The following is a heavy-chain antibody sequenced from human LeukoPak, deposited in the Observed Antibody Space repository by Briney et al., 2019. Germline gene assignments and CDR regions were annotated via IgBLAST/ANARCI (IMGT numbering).Heavy chain of an antibody. CDR2: IWYDGSQE. Sequence: GGSLRLSCTASGFTFSRSAMHWVRQAPGKGLEWVSVIWYDGSQEDYADSVKGRFTISRDNSKNTVFMQMNNLRAEDTAVYYRATDQSSYGMDVWGQGTTVTVSS. CDR1: GFTFSRSA. D-gene: IGHD3-16*02. V-gene: IGHV3-33*08. CDR3: ATDQSSYGMDV. J-gene: IGHJ6*02.